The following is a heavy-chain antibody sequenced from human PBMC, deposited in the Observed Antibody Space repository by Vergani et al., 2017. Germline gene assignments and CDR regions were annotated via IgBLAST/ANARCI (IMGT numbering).Heavy chain of an antibody. CDR3: ARGATLVTPPHRDWFDP. Sequence: QVQLVESGGGVVQPGRSLRLSCAASGFTFSSYGMHWVRQAPGKGLEWVAVIWYDGSNKYYADSVKGRFTISRDNSKNTLYLQMNSLRAEDTAVYYCARGATLVTPPHRDWFDPWGQGTLVTVSS. CDR2: IWYDGSNK. J-gene: IGHJ5*02. V-gene: IGHV3-33*01. CDR1: GFTFSSYG. D-gene: IGHD4-23*01.